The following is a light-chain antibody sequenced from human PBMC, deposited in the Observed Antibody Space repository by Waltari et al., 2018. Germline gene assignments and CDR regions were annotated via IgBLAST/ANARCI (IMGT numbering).Light chain of an antibody. J-gene: IGKJ4*01. Sequence: EVXLTXSPATLSLSPGERATLSCRASQSVSTYVGWYQQKPGQAPRLLISDASHRATGIPARFSGSGSGTDFTLTISSLEPEDFALYYXQHRSSWPLTFXGXTXVEIK. CDR1: QSVSTY. CDR2: DAS. V-gene: IGKV3-11*01. CDR3: QHRSSWPLT.